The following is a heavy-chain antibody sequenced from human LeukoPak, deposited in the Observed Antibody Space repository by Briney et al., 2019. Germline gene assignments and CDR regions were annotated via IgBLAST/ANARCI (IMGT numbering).Heavy chain of an antibody. CDR1: GYPFANFA. J-gene: IGHJ3*02. CDR3: ARVSGDAFDI. D-gene: IGHD1-26*01. CDR2: ISGDKGPT. V-gene: IGHV1-18*01. Sequence: ASVKVSCKTSGYPFANFAISWVRQARGQGLEWVGWISGDKGPTYYAPKLQDRVTMTTDSSTSTAYLELRNLRSDATAVYYCARVSGDAFDIWGQGTMVTVSS.